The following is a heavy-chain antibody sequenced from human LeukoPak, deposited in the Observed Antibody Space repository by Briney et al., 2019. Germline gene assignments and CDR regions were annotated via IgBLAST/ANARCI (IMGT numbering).Heavy chain of an antibody. CDR1: GFTFSRYA. Sequence: PGGSLRLSCSASGFTFSRYAMHWVRQAPGKGLEYVSAISSNGGSTYYGDSVKGRFTISRDNSKNTLYLQMNSLRAEDTAVYYCAKRDYDILTGCYHAYWGQGTLLTVSS. CDR3: AKRDYDILTGCYHAY. D-gene: IGHD3-9*01. J-gene: IGHJ4*02. V-gene: IGHV3-64*04. CDR2: ISSNGGST.